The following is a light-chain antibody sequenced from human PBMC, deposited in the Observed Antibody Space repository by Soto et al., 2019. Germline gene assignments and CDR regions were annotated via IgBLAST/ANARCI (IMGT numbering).Light chain of an antibody. J-gene: IGKJ2*01. Sequence: DIQMTQSPSSLSASVGDRVTITCRASQSISSYLNWYQQKPGKTPKLLIYAASSLQIGVPSRFSGSGSGTDFTLPIRSLQPEDFGTYYCQQSYNTPYPFGEGTKLEIK. CDR3: QQSYNTPYP. CDR1: QSISSY. V-gene: IGKV1-39*01. CDR2: AAS.